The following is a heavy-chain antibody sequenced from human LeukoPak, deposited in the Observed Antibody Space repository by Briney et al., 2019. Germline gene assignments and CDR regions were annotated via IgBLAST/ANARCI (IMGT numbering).Heavy chain of an antibody. J-gene: IGHJ4*02. D-gene: IGHD3-9*01. CDR2: ISNSGYII. Sequence: PGGSLRLSCAASGFTFSSYEINWVRQAPGKGREWVSYISNSGYIIYYADCVKGRFTISRDNAKNSLYLQMNSLRAEDTAVYYCARPEGEPYFDWLYYFDYWGQGTLVTVSS. CDR3: ARPEGEPYFDWLYYFDY. V-gene: IGHV3-48*03. CDR1: GFTFSSYE.